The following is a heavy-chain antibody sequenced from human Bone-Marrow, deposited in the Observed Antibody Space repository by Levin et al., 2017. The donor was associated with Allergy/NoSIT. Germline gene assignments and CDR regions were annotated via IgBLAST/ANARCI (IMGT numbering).Heavy chain of an antibody. CDR2: INHSGST. CDR3: ARVGGWYGHDS. V-gene: IGHV4-34*01. J-gene: IGHJ3*02. Sequence: SETLSLTCAVYGGSFSGYYWSWIRQPPGKGLEWIGEINHSGSTNYNPSLKSRVTISVDTSKNQFSLKLSSVTAADTAVYYCARVGGWYGHDSWGQGTMVTVSS. CDR1: GGSFSGYY. D-gene: IGHD6-19*01.